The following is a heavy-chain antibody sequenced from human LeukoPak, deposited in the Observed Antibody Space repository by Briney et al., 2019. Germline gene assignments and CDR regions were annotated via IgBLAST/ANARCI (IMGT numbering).Heavy chain of an antibody. J-gene: IGHJ6*02. D-gene: IGHD1-26*01. CDR3: ARNVVGATFYYYGMDV. CDR2: ISGDSRYI. CDR1: GFTFSSYS. Sequence: GGSLRLSCAASGFTFSSYSMNWVRQAPGRGLEWVSAISGDSRYIYYADSVRGRFTISRDNAENSLYLQMNSLRAEDTAVYYCARNVVGATFYYYGMDVWGQGTTVTVSS. V-gene: IGHV3-21*01.